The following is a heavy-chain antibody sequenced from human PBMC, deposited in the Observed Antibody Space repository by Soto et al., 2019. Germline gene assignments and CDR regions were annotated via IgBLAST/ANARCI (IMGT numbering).Heavy chain of an antibody. CDR1: GGTFSSYA. CDR3: ARGQDWEIEMATIHWFDP. CDR2: IIPIFGTA. Sequence: ASVKVSCKASGGTFSSYAISWVRQAPGQGLEWMGGIIPIFGTANYAQKFQGRVTITADESTSTAYMELSSLRSEDTAVYYCARGQDWEIEMATIHWFDPWGQGTLVTVSS. D-gene: IGHD5-12*01. J-gene: IGHJ5*02. V-gene: IGHV1-69*13.